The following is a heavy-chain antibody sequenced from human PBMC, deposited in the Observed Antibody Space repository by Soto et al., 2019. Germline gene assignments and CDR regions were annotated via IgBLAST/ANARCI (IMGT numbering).Heavy chain of an antibody. D-gene: IGHD5-12*01. J-gene: IGHJ6*02. V-gene: IGHV3-66*01. CDR1: GFTVSSNY. CDR3: ARGTRSGYDYSYYYGMDV. Sequence: GESLKISCAASGFTVSSNYMSWVRQAPGKGLEWVSVIYSGGSTYYADSVKGRFTISRHNSKNTLYLQMNSLRAEDTAVYYCARGTRSGYDYSYYYGMDVWGQGTTVTVSS. CDR2: IYSGGST.